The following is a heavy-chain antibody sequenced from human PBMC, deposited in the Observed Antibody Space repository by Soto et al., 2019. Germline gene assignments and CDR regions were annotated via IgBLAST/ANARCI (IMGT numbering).Heavy chain of an antibody. D-gene: IGHD2-2*01. Sequence: GGSLRLSCAASGFTFSSYAMSWVRQAPGKGLEWVSAISGSGGSTYYADSVKGRFTISRDNSKNTLYLQMNSLRAEDTAVYYCAKGEFLGYCSSTSCSYFDYWGQGTLVTVSS. V-gene: IGHV3-23*01. CDR1: GFTFSSYA. CDR3: AKGEFLGYCSSTSCSYFDY. J-gene: IGHJ4*02. CDR2: ISGSGGST.